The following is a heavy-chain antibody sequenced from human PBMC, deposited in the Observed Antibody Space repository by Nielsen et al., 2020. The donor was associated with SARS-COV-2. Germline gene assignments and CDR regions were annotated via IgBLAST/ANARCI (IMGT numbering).Heavy chain of an antibody. J-gene: IGHJ4*02. V-gene: IGHV3-23*01. CDR1: GLTFSTYG. Sequence: GGSLRLSCAVSGLTFSTYGMNWVRQAPGKGLEWVSAIRDSGRGTFYADSVKGRFTMSRDNSKNTLYLQMNSLRVEDTAVYYCVKVRRDCSRTSCFDIALSFDYWGQGTLVTVSS. D-gene: IGHD2-2*01. CDR2: IRDSGRGT. CDR3: VKVRRDCSRTSCFDIALSFDY.